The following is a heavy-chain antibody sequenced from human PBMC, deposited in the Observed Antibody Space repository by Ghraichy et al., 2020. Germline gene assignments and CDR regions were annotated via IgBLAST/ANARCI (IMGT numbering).Heavy chain of an antibody. CDR1: GGSFSGYY. CDR2: INHSGST. V-gene: IGHV4-34*01. D-gene: IGHD2-15*01. CDR3: ARAGYCSGGSCGNWVLLDP. J-gene: IGHJ5*02. Sequence: SETLSLTCAVYGGSFSGYYWTWIRQPPGKGLEWIGEINHSGSTNCNPSLKSRVTISVDTSKNQFSLKLSSVTAADTAMYYCARAGYCSGGSCGNWVLLDPWGQGTLVTVSS.